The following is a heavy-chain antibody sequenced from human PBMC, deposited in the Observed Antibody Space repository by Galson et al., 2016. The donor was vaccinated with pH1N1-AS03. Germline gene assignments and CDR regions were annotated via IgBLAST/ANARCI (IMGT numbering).Heavy chain of an antibody. CDR3: ARDIGDFRGYSYGHFDY. CDR1: GFTFSTYS. D-gene: IGHD5-18*01. CDR2: ISSNSYYI. J-gene: IGHJ4*02. V-gene: IGHV3-21*06. Sequence: SLRLSCATSGFTFSTYSMNWVRQAPGKGLEWVSCISSNSYYIYYADSVKGRFTVSRDNAKNSLYLQMNSLRAEDTAVYFCARDIGDFRGYSYGHFDYWGQGALVTVSS.